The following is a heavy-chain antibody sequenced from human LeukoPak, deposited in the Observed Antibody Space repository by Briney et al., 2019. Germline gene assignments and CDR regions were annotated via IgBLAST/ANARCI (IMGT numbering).Heavy chain of an antibody. CDR1: GYTFTSYD. CDR2: LNPNSGNT. J-gene: IGHJ4*02. D-gene: IGHD6-13*01. CDR3: ARGQAAAGTSSGFDY. V-gene: IGHV1-8*03. Sequence: GASVKVSCKASGYTFTSYDINWVRQATGQGLEWMGWLNPNSGNTGYAQKFQGRVTITRNTSISTAYMELSSLRSEDTAVYYCARGQAAAGTSSGFDYWGQGTLVTVSS.